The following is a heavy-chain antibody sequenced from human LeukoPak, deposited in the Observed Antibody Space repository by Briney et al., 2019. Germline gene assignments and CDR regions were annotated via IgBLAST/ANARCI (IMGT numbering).Heavy chain of an antibody. CDR2: IKEDGSEK. CDR1: GFTFSSYW. D-gene: IGHD3-22*01. CDR3: ARSGYYDSSGYFDY. V-gene: IGHV3-7*01. Sequence: PGGSLRLSCAASGFTFSSYWMSWVRQAPGKGLEWVANIKEDGSEKYYVDSVKGRFSISRDNAKNSLYLQMSSLRAEDTAVYYCARSGYYDSSGYFDYWGQGTLVTVSS. J-gene: IGHJ4*02.